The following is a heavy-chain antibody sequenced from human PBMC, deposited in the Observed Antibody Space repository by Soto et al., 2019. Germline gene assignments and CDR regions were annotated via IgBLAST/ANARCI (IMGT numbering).Heavy chain of an antibody. V-gene: IGHV1-18*01. D-gene: IGHD2-2*01. Sequence: ASVKVSCKASGYTFTSYGISWVRQAPGQGLEWMGWISAYNGNTNYAQKLQGRVTMTTDTSTSTAYMELRSLRSDDTAVYYCARRLKILVSETGNFDYWGQGTLVTVSS. CDR1: GYTFTSYG. CDR3: ARRLKILVSETGNFDY. CDR2: ISAYNGNT. J-gene: IGHJ4*02.